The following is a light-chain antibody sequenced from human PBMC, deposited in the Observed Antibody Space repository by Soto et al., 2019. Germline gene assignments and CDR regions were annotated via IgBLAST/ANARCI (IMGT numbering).Light chain of an antibody. CDR2: GAS. CDR3: QQYGTWWT. CDR1: QSVRSSS. V-gene: IGKV3-20*01. J-gene: IGKJ1*01. Sequence: EIVLTQSPGTLSLSPGERATLSCRASQSVRSSSLAWYQHKPGQAPRLLIHGASTRATGIPDRFRGSGSGTEFTLTISSLQSEDFAVYYCQQYGTWWTFGQGTKVEIK.